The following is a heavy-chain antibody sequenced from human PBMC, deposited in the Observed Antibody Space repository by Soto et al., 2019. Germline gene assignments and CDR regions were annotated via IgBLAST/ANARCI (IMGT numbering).Heavy chain of an antibody. CDR2: ISVTAGSI. J-gene: IGHJ6*02. CDR1: GFTVMSYG. CDR3: ARNRVASCGIEAYDHWYGMDI. V-gene: IGHV3-48*03. Sequence: GGSLRLSCAASGFTVMSYGMDGVRHAPGKGLEWVAYISVTAGSIYYADSVKGRFTISRDNAKNSLFLQMNSLRAEDTAVYYCARNRVASCGIEAYDHWYGMDIWGQGTTVTVSS. D-gene: IGHD1-26*01.